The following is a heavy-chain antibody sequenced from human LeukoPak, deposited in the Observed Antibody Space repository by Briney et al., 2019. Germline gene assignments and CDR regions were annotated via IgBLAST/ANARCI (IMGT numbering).Heavy chain of an antibody. V-gene: IGHV4-61*05. D-gene: IGHD3-10*01. CDR3: ARVAGYYGSGSYYISGHWFDP. Sequence: ETLSLTCTVSGGSISSSSYYWGWIRQPPGKGLEWIGYIYYSGSTNYNPSLKSRVTISVDTSKNQFSLKLSSVTAADTAVYYCARVAGYYGSGSYYISGHWFDPWGQGTLVTVSS. J-gene: IGHJ5*02. CDR2: IYYSGST. CDR1: GGSISSSSYY.